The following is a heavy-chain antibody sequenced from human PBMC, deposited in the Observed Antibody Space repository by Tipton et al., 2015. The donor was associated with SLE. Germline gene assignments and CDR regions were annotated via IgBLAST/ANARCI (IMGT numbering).Heavy chain of an antibody. CDR1: GGSISSYY. CDR3: VVCSPSSCSYFDY. J-gene: IGHJ4*02. D-gene: IGHD2-2*01. V-gene: IGHV4-4*07. CDR2: IYTSGST. Sequence: TLSLTCTVSGGSISSYYWSWIRQPAGKGLEWIGRIYTSGSTNYNPSLESRVTLSVATSKDQFYLMLSSVTAADTAIYYCVVCSPSSCSYFDYWGQGKLVTVSS.